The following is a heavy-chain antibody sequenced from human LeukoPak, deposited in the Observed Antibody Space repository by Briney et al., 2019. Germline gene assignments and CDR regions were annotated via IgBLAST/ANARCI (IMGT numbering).Heavy chain of an antibody. J-gene: IGHJ5*02. CDR3: ARSVDSSSWYPNWFDP. CDR1: GFTFSNYN. CDR2: ISSSASYI. V-gene: IGHV3-21*01. Sequence: GGSLRLSCAASGFTFSNYNMNWVRQAPGRGLEWVSSISSSASYIYYADSVKGRFTISRDNAKNSLYLQMNSLRAEDTAVYYCARSVDSSSWYPNWFDPWGQGTLVTVSS. D-gene: IGHD6-13*01.